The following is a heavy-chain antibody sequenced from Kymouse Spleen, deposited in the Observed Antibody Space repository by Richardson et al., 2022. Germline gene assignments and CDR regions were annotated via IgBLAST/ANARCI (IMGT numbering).Heavy chain of an antibody. CDR3: ARSGYCSSTSCYADWFDP. D-gene: IGHD2-2*02. J-gene: IGHJ5*02. Sequence: QVQLQQWGAGLLKPSETLSLTCAVYGGSFSGYYWSWIRQPPGKGLEWIGEINHSGSTNYNPSLKSRVTISVDTSKNQFSLKLSSVTAADTAVYYCARSGYCSSTSCYADWFDPWGQGTLVTVSS. CDR1: GGSFSGYY. V-gene: IGHV4-34*01. CDR2: INHSGST.